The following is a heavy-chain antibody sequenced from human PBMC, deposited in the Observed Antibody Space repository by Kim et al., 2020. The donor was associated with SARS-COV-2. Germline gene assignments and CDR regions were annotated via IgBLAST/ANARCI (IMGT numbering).Heavy chain of an antibody. Sequence: SETLSLTCTVSGGSISSGGYYWSWIRQHPGKGLEWIGYIYYSGSTYYNPSLKSRVTISVDTSKNQFSLKLSSVTAADTAVYYCARDTRQYGAVGYYYGMDVWGQGTTVTVSS. J-gene: IGHJ6*02. D-gene: IGHD4-17*01. CDR2: IYYSGST. CDR3: ARDTRQYGAVGYYYGMDV. CDR1: GGSISSGGYY. V-gene: IGHV4-31*03.